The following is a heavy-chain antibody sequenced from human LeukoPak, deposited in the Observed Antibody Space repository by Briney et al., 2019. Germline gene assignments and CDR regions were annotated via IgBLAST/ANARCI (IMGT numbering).Heavy chain of an antibody. J-gene: IGHJ4*02. CDR2: FSWNSGSI. CDR1: GFTFDDYA. D-gene: IGHD6-19*01. Sequence: GGSLRLSCAASGFTFDDYAMHWVRQAPGKGLEWVSGFSWNSGSIGYADSVKGRFTISGDNAKNSLYLQMNSLRAEDMALYYCAKGYSSGWYYFDYWGQGTLVTVSS. CDR3: AKGYSSGWYYFDY. V-gene: IGHV3-9*03.